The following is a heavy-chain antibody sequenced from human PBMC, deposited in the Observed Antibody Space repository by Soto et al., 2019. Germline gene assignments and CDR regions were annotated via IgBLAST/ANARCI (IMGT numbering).Heavy chain of an antibody. V-gene: IGHV4-31*01. CDR3: ARDIGAGIDY. Sequence: QVQLQESGPGLVKPSQTLSLTCTVSGGSISSGGYYWSWIRQHPGMGLEWIGYIYYSGSTYYNPPLKXXFXIXVDTSKNQFSLKLSSVTAADTAVYYCARDIGAGIDYWGQGTLVTVSS. J-gene: IGHJ4*02. CDR2: IYYSGST. D-gene: IGHD1-26*01. CDR1: GGSISSGGYY.